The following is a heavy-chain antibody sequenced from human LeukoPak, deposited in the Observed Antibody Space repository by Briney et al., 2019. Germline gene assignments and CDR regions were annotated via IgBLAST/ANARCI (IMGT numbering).Heavy chain of an antibody. D-gene: IGHD6-13*01. CDR3: ARPRIAAAGNVYYMDV. V-gene: IGHV5-51*01. CDR2: IYPGDSDT. CDR1: GYSFTSYW. Sequence: RGESLTISCKGSGYSFTSYWIGWVRQMPGKGLEWMGIIYPGDSDTIYSPSFQGQVTISADKSISTAYLQWSSLKASDTAMYYCARPRIAAAGNVYYMDVWGKGTTVTVSS. J-gene: IGHJ6*03.